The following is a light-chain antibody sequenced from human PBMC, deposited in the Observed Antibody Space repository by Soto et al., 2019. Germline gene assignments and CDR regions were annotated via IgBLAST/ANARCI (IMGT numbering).Light chain of an antibody. CDR1: HYINSW. J-gene: IGKJ5*01. Sequence: DIQMSQSPSTLSASVGDRVSFPSRASHYINSWLAWYQQKPGKAPKLLIYAASSLQSGVPSRFSGSGSGTDFTLTISRLEPEEFAVYYCQQYGSSPITFGQGTRLEIK. CDR3: QQYGSSPIT. V-gene: IGKV1-5*01. CDR2: AAS.